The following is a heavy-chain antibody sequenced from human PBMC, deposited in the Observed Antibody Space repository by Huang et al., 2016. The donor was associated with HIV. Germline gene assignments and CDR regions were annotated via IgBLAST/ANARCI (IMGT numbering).Heavy chain of an antibody. CDR2: IYYSGST. J-gene: IGHJ4*02. Sequence: QLQLQESGPGLVQPSETLSLTCTVSGGSIRSDNYYWGWIRQPPGKGLEWIGSIYYSGSTSYTPSLNRRVTITVDTSKNHFSLRMRSVTAADTAVYYCARLPGSITMIRGVITDPYWGQGTLVTVSS. CDR1: GGSIRSDNYY. V-gene: IGHV4-39*02. CDR3: ARLPGSITMIRGVITDPY. D-gene: IGHD3-10*01.